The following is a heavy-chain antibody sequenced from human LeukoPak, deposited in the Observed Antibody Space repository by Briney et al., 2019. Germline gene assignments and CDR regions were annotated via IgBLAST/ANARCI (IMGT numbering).Heavy chain of an antibody. V-gene: IGHV4-4*09. CDR2: IYTSGST. D-gene: IGHD3-16*01. J-gene: IGHJ5*02. CDR1: GGSISSYY. CDR3: ARHVGASWFDP. Sequence: SETLSLTCTVSGGSISSYYWSWIRQPPGKGLEWIGYIYTSGSTNYNPSLKSRVTTSVDTSKNQFSLKLSSVTAADTAVYYCARHVGASWFDPWGQGTLVTVSS.